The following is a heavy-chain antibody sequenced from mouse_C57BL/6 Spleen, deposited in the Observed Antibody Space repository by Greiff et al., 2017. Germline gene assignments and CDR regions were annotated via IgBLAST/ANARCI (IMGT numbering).Heavy chain of an antibody. CDR3: ARDDFDGAY. CDR1: GFTFSSYA. D-gene: IGHD2-4*01. V-gene: IGHV5-4*01. CDR2: ISAGCSYT. J-gene: IGHJ3*01. Sequence: EVQRVESGGGLVKPGGSLKLSCAASGFTFSSYAMSWVRQTPDKRLEWVATISAGCSYTYYPDNVKGRYTISRDNAKNNLYLQMSDLNSEDTAMYYCARDDFDGAYWGQGTLVTVSA.